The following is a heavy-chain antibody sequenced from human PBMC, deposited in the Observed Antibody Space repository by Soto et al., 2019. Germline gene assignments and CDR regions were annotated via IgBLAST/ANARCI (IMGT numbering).Heavy chain of an antibody. V-gene: IGHV4-39*01. CDR1: GGSISSSSYY. Sequence: SETLSLTCTVSGGSISSSSYYWGWIRQPPGKGQEWIGSIYYSGSTYYNPSLKSRVTISVDTSKNQFSLKLSSVTAADTAVYYCARQEPRGGRSFDYWGQGTLVTVSS. CDR3: ARQEPRGGRSFDY. D-gene: IGHD1-1*01. J-gene: IGHJ4*02. CDR2: IYYSGST.